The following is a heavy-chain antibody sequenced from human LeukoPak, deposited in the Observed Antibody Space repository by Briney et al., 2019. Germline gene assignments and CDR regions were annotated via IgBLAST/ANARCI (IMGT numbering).Heavy chain of an antibody. CDR2: FDPEDGET. V-gene: IGHV1-24*01. CDR1: GYTLTELS. J-gene: IGHJ4*02. D-gene: IGHD3-9*01. CDR3: ATAPYYDILTGYYYRMGGFDY. Sequence: ASVKVSCKVSGYTLTELSMHWVRQAPGKGLEWMGGFDPEDGETIYAQKFQGRVTMTEDTSTDTAYMELSSLRSEDTAVYYCATAPYYDILTGYYYRMGGFDYWGQGTLVTVSS.